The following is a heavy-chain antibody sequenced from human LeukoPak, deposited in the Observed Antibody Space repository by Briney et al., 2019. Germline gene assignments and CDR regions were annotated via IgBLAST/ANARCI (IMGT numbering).Heavy chain of an antibody. CDR2: INLSGHT. D-gene: IGHD5-12*01. CDR1: SGSISTSNYY. Sequence: SETLSLTCTVSSGSISTSNYYWGWVRQPPGKGLEWIGSINLSGHTYYNPSLKSRVTISVDTSKNQFSLKLSSVTAADTAVYYCARQVATKGEWAFDIWGQGTMVTASS. CDR3: ARQVATKGEWAFDI. V-gene: IGHV4-39*07. J-gene: IGHJ3*02.